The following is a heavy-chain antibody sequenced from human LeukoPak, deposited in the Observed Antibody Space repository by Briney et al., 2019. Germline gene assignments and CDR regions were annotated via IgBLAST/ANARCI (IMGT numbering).Heavy chain of an antibody. CDR1: RFIFSDYG. V-gene: IGHV3-30*18. CDR3: AKSGCSNTNCYLNY. Sequence: PGGSLRLSCAASRFIFSDYGMHWVRQAPGKGLEWVAVISYDGSNKYYADSVKGRFTISRDNSKNTLYLQMNSLRAEDTAVYYCAKSGCSNTNCYLNYWGQGTLVTVSS. J-gene: IGHJ4*02. CDR2: ISYDGSNK. D-gene: IGHD2-2*01.